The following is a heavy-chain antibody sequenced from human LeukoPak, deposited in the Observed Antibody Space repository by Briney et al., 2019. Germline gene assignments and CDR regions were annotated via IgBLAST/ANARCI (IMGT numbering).Heavy chain of an antibody. V-gene: IGHV3-23*01. J-gene: IGHJ4*02. Sequence: GGSLRPSCAASGFTFSSYAMSWVRQAPGKGLEWVSVISGSGGSTIYADSVKGRFTISRDNSKNTLYLQMNSLRAEDTAVYYCAKVVHDFWSGSDYWGQGTLVTVSS. CDR3: AKVVHDFWSGSDY. CDR2: ISGSGGST. D-gene: IGHD3-3*01. CDR1: GFTFSSYA.